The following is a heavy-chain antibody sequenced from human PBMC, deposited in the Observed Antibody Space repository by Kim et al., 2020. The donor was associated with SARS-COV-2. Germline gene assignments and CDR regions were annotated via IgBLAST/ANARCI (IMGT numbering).Heavy chain of an antibody. J-gene: IGHJ6*02. Sequence: ASVKVSCKASGYTFTGYYMHWVRQAPGQGLEWMGWINPNSGGTNYAQKFQGRVTMTRDTSISTAYMELSRLRSDDTAVYYCARSTALFSPMDVWGQGTTVTVSS. CDR3: ARSTALFSPMDV. CDR1: GYTFTGYY. CDR2: INPNSGGT. V-gene: IGHV1-2*02. D-gene: IGHD5-18*01.